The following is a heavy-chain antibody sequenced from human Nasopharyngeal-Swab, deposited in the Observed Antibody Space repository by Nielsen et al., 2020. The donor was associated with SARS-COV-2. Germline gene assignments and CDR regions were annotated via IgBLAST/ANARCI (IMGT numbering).Heavy chain of an antibody. D-gene: IGHD3-3*01. CDR2: ISSGSSTI. Sequence: VRQAPGKGLEWVSYISSGSSTIYYADSVKGRFTISRDNAKNSLYLQMNSLRAEDTAVYYCARGARGFLGVVITTYYYYYYMDVWGKGTTVTVSS. CDR3: ARGARGFLGVVITTYYYYYYMDV. V-gene: IGHV3-48*04. J-gene: IGHJ6*03.